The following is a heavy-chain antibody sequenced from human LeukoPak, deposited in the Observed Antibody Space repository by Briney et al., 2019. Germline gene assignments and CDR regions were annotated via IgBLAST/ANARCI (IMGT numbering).Heavy chain of an antibody. CDR1: GFTFSGYA. D-gene: IGHD3-3*01. Sequence: GGSLRLSCAASGFTFSGYAMSWVRQAPGKGLEWVSAISGSGGSTYYADSVKGRFTISRDNSKNTLYLQMNSLRAEDTAVYYCAKSPYDFWSGYYSHYYYYYVDVWGKGTTVTVSS. V-gene: IGHV3-23*01. J-gene: IGHJ6*03. CDR3: AKSPYDFWSGYYSHYYYYYVDV. CDR2: ISGSGGST.